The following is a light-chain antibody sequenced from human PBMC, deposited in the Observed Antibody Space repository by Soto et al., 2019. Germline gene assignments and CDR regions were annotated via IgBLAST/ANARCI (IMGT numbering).Light chain of an antibody. V-gene: IGLV4-60*02. CDR3: ETWDSNILV. Sequence: QSVLTQSSSASASLGSSVKLTCTLSSGHSSYIIAWHQQQPGKAPRYLMKLEGSGSYNKGSGVPDRFSGSSSGADRYLTISHLQFEYEADYYSETWDSNILVFGGGTKLTVL. CDR1: SGHSSYI. J-gene: IGLJ2*01. CDR2: LEGSGSY.